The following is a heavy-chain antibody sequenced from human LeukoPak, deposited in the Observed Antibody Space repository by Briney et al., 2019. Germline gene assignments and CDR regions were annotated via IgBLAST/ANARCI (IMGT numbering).Heavy chain of an antibody. CDR3: ARGQDSSGYYSLNWFDP. J-gene: IGHJ5*02. V-gene: IGHV4-4*02. D-gene: IGHD3-22*01. CDR1: GVSISSSNW. Sequence: ASGTLSLTCAVSGVSISSSNWWSWVRQPPGKGLEWIGEIYHSGSTNYNPSLKSRVTISVDKSKNQFSLKLSSVTAADTAVYYCARGQDSSGYYSLNWFDPWGQGTLVTVSS. CDR2: IYHSGST.